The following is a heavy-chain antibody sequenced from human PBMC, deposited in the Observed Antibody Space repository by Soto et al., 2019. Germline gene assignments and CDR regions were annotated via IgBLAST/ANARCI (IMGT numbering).Heavy chain of an antibody. D-gene: IGHD5-12*01. Sequence: PVGSLRLSCAASGFTFSSYAMGWVRQAPGKGLEWVSAISGSGGSTYYADSVKGRFTISRDNSKNTLYLQMNSLRAEDTAVYYCAKQYSGYDQYGMDVWGQGTTVTVSS. CDR3: AKQYSGYDQYGMDV. CDR1: GFTFSSYA. V-gene: IGHV3-23*01. CDR2: ISGSGGST. J-gene: IGHJ6*02.